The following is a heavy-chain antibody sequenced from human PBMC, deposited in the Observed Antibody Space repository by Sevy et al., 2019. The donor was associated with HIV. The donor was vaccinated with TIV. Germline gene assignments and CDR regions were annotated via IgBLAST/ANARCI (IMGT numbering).Heavy chain of an antibody. D-gene: IGHD3-10*01. CDR1: VYSISSGYY. J-gene: IGHJ6*02. V-gene: IGHV4-38-2*01. CDR3: ARIGGTEIRWDYGSGTGYHYYGVDV. CDR2: IYHSGST. Sequence: SEILSLTCAVSVYSISSGYYWGWIRQPPGKGLEWIGTIYHSGSTYYNPSLKSRVSISVETSKNQFSLKLSSVTAADMAVYYCARIGGTEIRWDYGSGTGYHYYGVDVWGQGTTVTVSS.